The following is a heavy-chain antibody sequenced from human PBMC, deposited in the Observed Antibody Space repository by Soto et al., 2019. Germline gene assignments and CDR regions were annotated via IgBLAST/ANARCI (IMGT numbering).Heavy chain of an antibody. V-gene: IGHV1-69*04. CDR3: ARDRFTAAAGPHGAFDI. CDR1: GGTFSSYT. D-gene: IGHD6-13*01. CDR2: IIPILGIA. J-gene: IGHJ3*02. Sequence: SVKVSCKASGGTFSSYTISWVRQAPGQGLEWMGRIIPILGIANYAQKFQGRVTITADKSTSTAYMELSSLRSEDTAVYYCARDRFTAAAGPHGAFDIWGQGTMVTVSS.